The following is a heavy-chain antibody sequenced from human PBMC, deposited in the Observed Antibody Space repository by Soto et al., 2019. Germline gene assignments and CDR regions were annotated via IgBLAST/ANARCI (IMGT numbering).Heavy chain of an antibody. V-gene: IGHV3-74*01. CDR1: GFTFSDNW. J-gene: IGHJ4*02. D-gene: IGHD1-1*01. CDR2: ISGDASST. CDR3: TRGGTRTIDWGLFDS. Sequence: EVKVVESGGGLVQPGASLRLSCAASGFTFSDNWMHWVRQPPGKGPLWVSRISGDASSTSYADSVKGRSTISRDSAKNTVYMQMDSLRVEDTAVNYCTRGGTRTIDWGLFDSWGQGTLVTVAS.